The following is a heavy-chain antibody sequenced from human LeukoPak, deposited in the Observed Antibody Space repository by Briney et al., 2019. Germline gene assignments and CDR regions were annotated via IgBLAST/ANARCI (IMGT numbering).Heavy chain of an antibody. D-gene: IGHD3-10*01. Sequence: ASVKVSCKASGYTFTSYAMHWVRQAPGQRLEWMGWINAGNGNTKYSQKFQGRVTITRNTSASTAYMELSSLRSEDTAVYYCARGGVRGGTTTVVDYWGQGTLVTVSS. CDR1: GYTFTSYA. CDR2: INAGNGNT. V-gene: IGHV1-3*01. J-gene: IGHJ4*02. CDR3: ARGGVRGGTTTVVDY.